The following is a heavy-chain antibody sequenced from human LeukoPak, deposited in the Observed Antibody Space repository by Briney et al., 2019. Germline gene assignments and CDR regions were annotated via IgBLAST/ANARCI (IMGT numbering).Heavy chain of an antibody. Sequence: ASVKVSCKASGYTFTSYDVNWVRQATGQGLEWMGWMNPNSGNTGYAQKFQGRVTMTRNTSISTAYMELGSLRSEDTAVYYCARGVDSSSWSGDYWGQGTLVTVSS. V-gene: IGHV1-8*01. J-gene: IGHJ4*02. D-gene: IGHD6-13*01. CDR2: MNPNSGNT. CDR1: GYTFTSYD. CDR3: ARGVDSSSWSGDY.